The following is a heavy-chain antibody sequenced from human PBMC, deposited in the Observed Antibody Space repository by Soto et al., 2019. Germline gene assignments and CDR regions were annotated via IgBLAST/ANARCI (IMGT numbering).Heavy chain of an antibody. D-gene: IGHD3-10*01. CDR1: GYTFTSYY. CDR2: INPSGGST. V-gene: IGHV1-46*01. CDR3: ARDPRFLYYGSGSYYTPNYGMDV. Sequence: ASVKVSCKASGYTFTSYYRRWVRQAPGQGLEWMGIINPSGGSTSYAQKFQGRVTMTRDTSTSTVYMELSSLRSEDTAVYYCARDPRFLYYGSGSYYTPNYGMDVWGQGTTVTVSS. J-gene: IGHJ6*02.